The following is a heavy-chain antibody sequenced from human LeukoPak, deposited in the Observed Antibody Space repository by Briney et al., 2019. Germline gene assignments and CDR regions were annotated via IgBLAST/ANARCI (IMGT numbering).Heavy chain of an antibody. CDR2: IYSGGSR. D-gene: IGHD3-22*01. CDR1: GFTVSNNY. J-gene: IGHJ4*02. Sequence: GGSLRLSCAASGFTVSNNYMSWVRQAQGKGLEWVSLIYSGGSRYYADSVKGRFTISRDNSKNTLYLQMNSLRADDTAVYYCASYSSLDYWGQGALVTVSS. CDR3: ASYSSLDY. V-gene: IGHV3-53*01.